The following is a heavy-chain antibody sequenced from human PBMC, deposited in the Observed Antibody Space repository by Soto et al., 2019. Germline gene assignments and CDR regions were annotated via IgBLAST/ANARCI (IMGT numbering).Heavy chain of an antibody. CDR2: INPNSGGT. D-gene: IGHD4-4*01. V-gene: IGHV1-2*02. J-gene: IGHJ4*02. Sequence: ASVKVSCKASGYTFTGYYMHWVRQAPGQGLEWMGWINPNSGGTNYAQKFQGRVTMTRDTSISTAYMELSRLRSDDTAVYYCARGPYSKHILFDYWGQGTLVTVSS. CDR1: GYTFTGYY. CDR3: ARGPYSKHILFDY.